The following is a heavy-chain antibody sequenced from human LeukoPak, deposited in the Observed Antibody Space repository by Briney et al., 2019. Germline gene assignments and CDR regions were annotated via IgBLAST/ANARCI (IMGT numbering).Heavy chain of an antibody. J-gene: IGHJ4*02. CDR3: ARDYDYGDSDFDY. V-gene: IGHV4-39*07. Sequence: SETLSLTCTVSGGSISSSSYYWGWIRQPPGKGLEWIGSIYYSGSTYYNPSLKSRVTISVDTSKNQFSLKLSSVTAEDTAVYYCARDYDYGDSDFDYWGQGTLVTVSS. CDR1: GGSISSSSYY. CDR2: IYYSGST. D-gene: IGHD4-17*01.